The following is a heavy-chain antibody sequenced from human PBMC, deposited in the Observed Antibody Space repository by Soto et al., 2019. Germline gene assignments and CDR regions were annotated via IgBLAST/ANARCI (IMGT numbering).Heavy chain of an antibody. Sequence: SETLSLTCPVSGGSIGTYYWNWIRQSPGKGLEWIGYIFYSGSTNYNPSLKSRLTLSVDTSKNQVSLKLSSVTAADTAVYYCARIVDNLTWHRGGGLDVWGQGTTVTVSS. CDR1: GGSIGTYY. D-gene: IGHD2-15*01. V-gene: IGHV4-59*13. J-gene: IGHJ6*02. CDR3: ARIVDNLTWHRGGGLDV. CDR2: IFYSGST.